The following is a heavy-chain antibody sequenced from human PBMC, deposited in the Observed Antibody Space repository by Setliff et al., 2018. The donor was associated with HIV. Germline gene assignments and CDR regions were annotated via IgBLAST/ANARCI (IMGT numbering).Heavy chain of an antibody. CDR2: MNSKTRGGAP. D-gene: IGHD3-9*01. CDR1: GFSFGNAW. J-gene: IGHJ4*02. Sequence: PGGSLRLSCAASGFSFGNAWMAWVRQAPGEGLEWVGHMNSKTRGGAPDYAAPVKGRFTISRDDSKNTFYLQMDSLRDEDTAVYYCANLKDYHLLTGTPWGQGALVTVS. CDR3: ANLKDYHLLTGTP. V-gene: IGHV3-15*01.